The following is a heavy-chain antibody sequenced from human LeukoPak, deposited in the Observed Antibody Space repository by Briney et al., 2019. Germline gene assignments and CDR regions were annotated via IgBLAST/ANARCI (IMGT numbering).Heavy chain of an antibody. D-gene: IGHD6-19*01. CDR3: VFGYSSGWYQDYFDY. CDR1: GGTFSSYA. J-gene: IGHJ4*02. V-gene: IGHV1-69*05. Sequence: ASVKVSCKASGGTFSSYAISWVRQAPGQGLEWMGRIIPIFGTANYAQKFQGRVTIITDESTSTAYMELSSLRSEDTAVYYCVFGYSSGWYQDYFDYWGQGTLVTVSS. CDR2: IIPIFGTA.